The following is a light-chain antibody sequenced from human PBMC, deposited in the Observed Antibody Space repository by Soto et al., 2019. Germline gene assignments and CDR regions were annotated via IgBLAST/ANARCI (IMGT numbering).Light chain of an antibody. CDR3: QPYNTWPQS. V-gene: IGKV3-15*01. CDR1: QSVSSN. CDR2: GSS. Sequence: EIVMTQSPATLSVSPGERATLSCRASQSVSSNLAWYQQKPGQAPRLLIYGSSTRATGVPARFSGSGSGTDFTLTVSSLQSEDFALYYCQPYNTWPQSFGQGTKLEIK. J-gene: IGKJ2*03.